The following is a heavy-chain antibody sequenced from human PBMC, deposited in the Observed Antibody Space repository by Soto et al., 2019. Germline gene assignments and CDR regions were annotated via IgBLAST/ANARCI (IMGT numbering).Heavy chain of an antibody. CDR1: GGSISSSSYY. V-gene: IGHV4-39*01. D-gene: IGHD1-26*01. CDR2: IYYSGST. CDR3: ASPREIAQWVDV. J-gene: IGHJ6*02. Sequence: SETLSLTCTFSGGSISSSSYYLGWIRQPPGKGLEWIGSIYYSGSTYYNPSLKSRVTISVDTSKNQFSLKLSSVTAADTAVYYCASPREIAQWVDVWGQGTTVTVSS.